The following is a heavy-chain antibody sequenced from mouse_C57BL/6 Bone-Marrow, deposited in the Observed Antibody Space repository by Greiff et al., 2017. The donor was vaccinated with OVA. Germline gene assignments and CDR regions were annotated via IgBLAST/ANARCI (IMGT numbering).Heavy chain of an antibody. CDR2: IRSKSSNYAT. CDR1: GFTFNTYA. J-gene: IGHJ2*01. D-gene: IGHD4-1*01. Sequence: EVNVVESGGGLVQPKGSLKLSCAASGFTFNTYAMHWVRQAPGKGLEWVARIRSKSSNYATYYADSVKDRFTISRDDSQSMLYLQMNNLKTEDTAMYYCVRDGGLGRGFDYWGQGTTLTVSS. CDR3: VRDGGLGRGFDY. V-gene: IGHV10-3*01.